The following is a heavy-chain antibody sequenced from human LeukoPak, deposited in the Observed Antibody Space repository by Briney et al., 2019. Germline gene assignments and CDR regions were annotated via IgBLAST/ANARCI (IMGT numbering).Heavy chain of an antibody. J-gene: IGHJ6*02. CDR3: ARSNVGAARHYHYGMDV. CDR1: GGSISSYY. CDR2: VYNSGST. D-gene: IGHD3-10*01. V-gene: IGHV4-59*01. Sequence: SETLSLTCTVSGGSISSYYWNWIRQPPGKGLEWIGYVYNSGSTNYNPSLKSRVSMFVDTSKNQFSLRLSSVTAADTAVYYCARSNVGAARHYHYGMDVWGQGTTVTVSS.